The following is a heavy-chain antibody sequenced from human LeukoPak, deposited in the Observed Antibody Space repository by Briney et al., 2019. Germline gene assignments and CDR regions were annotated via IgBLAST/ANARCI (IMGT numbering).Heavy chain of an antibody. D-gene: IGHD6-13*01. V-gene: IGHV4-34*01. J-gene: IGHJ4*02. CDR2: TNHSGST. CDR1: GGSFSGYY. Sequence: PSETLSLTCAVYGGSFSGYYWSWIRQPPGKGLEWIGETNHSGSTNYNPSLKSRVTISVDTSKNQFSLKLSSVTAADTALYYCARGRGYSSSWYDDYWGQGTLVTVSS. CDR3: ARGRGYSSSWYDDY.